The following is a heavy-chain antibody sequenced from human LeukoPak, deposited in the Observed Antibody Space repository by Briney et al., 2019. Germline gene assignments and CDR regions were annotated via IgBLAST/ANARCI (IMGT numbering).Heavy chain of an antibody. D-gene: IGHD3-10*01. CDR2: IYHSGST. Sequence: SETLSLTCAVSGYSISSGYYWGWIRQPPGKGLGWIGSIYHSGSTYYNPSLKSRVTISVDTSKNQFSLKLSSVTAADTAVYYCARSFRENYYGSGAVLDPWGQGTLVTVSS. J-gene: IGHJ5*02. CDR3: ARSFRENYYGSGAVLDP. CDR1: GYSISSGYY. V-gene: IGHV4-38-2*01.